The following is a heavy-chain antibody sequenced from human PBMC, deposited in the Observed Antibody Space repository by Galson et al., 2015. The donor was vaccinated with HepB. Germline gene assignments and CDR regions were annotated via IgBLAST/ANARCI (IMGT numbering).Heavy chain of an antibody. D-gene: IGHD1-26*01. Sequence: SLRLSCAASGFTFSSYSMNWVRQAPGKGLEWVSYISSSSSTIYYADSVKGRFTISRDNAKNSLYLQMNSLRAEDTAVYYCARDTQWELPPYFVYWGQGTLVTVSS. CDR2: ISSSSSTI. CDR3: ARDTQWELPPYFVY. CDR1: GFTFSSYS. J-gene: IGHJ4*02. V-gene: IGHV3-48*01.